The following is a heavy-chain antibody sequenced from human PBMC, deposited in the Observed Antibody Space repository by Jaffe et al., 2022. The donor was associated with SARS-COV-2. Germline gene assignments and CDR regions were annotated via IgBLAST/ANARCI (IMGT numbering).Heavy chain of an antibody. J-gene: IGHJ5*02. CDR1: GFTFSNAW. D-gene: IGHD1-26*01. Sequence: EVQLVESGGGLVKPGGSLRLSCAASGFTFSNAWMSWVRQAPGKGLEWVGRIKSKTDGGTTDYAAPVKGRFTISRDDSKNTLYLQMNSLKTEDTAVYYCTTDQSSTRSYWGFVRLGANWFDPWGQGTLVTVSS. V-gene: IGHV3-15*01. CDR2: IKSKTDGGTT. CDR3: TTDQSSTRSYWGFVRLGANWFDP.